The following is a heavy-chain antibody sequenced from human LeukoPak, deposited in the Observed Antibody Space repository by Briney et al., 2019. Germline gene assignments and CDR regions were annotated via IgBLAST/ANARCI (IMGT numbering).Heavy chain of an antibody. D-gene: IGHD2-2*02. V-gene: IGHV1-2*02. CDR3: ARGRTGAAILYYYYYMDV. CDR2: INPNSGGT. J-gene: IGHJ6*03. Sequence: ASVKVSCKASGYTFTGYYMHWVRQAPGQGLEWMGWINPNSGGTNYAQKFQGRVTMTRDTSISTAYMELSRLRSDDTAVYYCARGRTGAAILYYYYYMDVWGKGTTVTVSS. CDR1: GYTFTGYY.